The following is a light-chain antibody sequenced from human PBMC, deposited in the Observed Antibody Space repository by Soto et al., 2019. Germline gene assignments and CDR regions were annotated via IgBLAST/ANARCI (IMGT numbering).Light chain of an antibody. CDR2: SNN. CDR3: AAWDDSLNGVV. CDR1: SSNIGSNT. V-gene: IGLV1-44*01. J-gene: IGLJ2*01. Sequence: QSVLTQPPSASGTPGQRVTISCSGSSSNIGSNTVNWYQQLPRTAPKLIIYSNNQRPSGIPDRFSGSKSGTSASLAISGLQSEDEDDYYCAAWDDSLNGVVFGRGTKLTVL.